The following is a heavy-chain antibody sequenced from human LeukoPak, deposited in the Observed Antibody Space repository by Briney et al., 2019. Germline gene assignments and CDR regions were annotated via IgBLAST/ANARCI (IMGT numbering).Heavy chain of an antibody. V-gene: IGHV4-4*02. D-gene: IGHD1-26*01. CDR2: IYHSGST. CDR1: GVSISSSNW. CDR3: ARDVGATPFDI. J-gene: IGHJ3*02. Sequence: NSSETLSLTCVVSGVSISSSNWWSWVRQPPGKGLEWIGEIYHSGSTNYNPSLKSRVTISVDKSKNQFSLKLSSVTAADTAVYYCARDVGATPFDIWGQGTMVTVSS.